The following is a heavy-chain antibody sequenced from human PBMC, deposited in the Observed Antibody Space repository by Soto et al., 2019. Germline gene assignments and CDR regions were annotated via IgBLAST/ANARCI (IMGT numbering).Heavy chain of an antibody. D-gene: IGHD3-3*01. Sequence: SETLSLTCTVSGGSISSYYWSWIRQPAGKGLEWIGRIYTSGSTNYNPSLKSRVTMSVDTSKNQFPLKLSSVTAADTAVYYCARDWQGERITIFGVVTSGYYYGMDVWGQGTTVTVSS. CDR1: GGSISSYY. V-gene: IGHV4-4*07. CDR2: IYTSGST. CDR3: ARDWQGERITIFGVVTSGYYYGMDV. J-gene: IGHJ6*02.